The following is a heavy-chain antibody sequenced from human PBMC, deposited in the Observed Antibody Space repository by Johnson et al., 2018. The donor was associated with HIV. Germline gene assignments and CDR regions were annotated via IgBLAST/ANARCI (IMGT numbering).Heavy chain of an antibody. CDR3: ARDGGIAATDAFDI. V-gene: IGHV3-30*02. CDR2: IRSDESNK. J-gene: IGHJ3*02. Sequence: QVQLVESGGGVVQSGGSLRLSCTASGFTFSNYGIHWVRQTPGKGLEWVAFIRSDESNKYYADSVKCRFTISRDNSKSTVYLHMTSLRTEDAALYYCARDGGIAATDAFDIWGQGTMVTVSS. D-gene: IGHD6-13*01. CDR1: GFTFSNYG.